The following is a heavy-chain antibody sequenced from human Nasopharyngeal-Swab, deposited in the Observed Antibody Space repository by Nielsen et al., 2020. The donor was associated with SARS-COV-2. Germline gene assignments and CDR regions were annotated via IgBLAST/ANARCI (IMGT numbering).Heavy chain of an antibody. D-gene: IGHD2-2*03. Sequence: GESLKIPCAASGFPLRNAWMSWVRQAPGKGLEWVGRIKSKTDGGTTDYAAPVKGRFTISRDDSKNTLYLQMNSLKTEDTAVYYCTTDPGYCSSTSCYSYYYYYMDVWGKGTTVTVSS. CDR1: GFPLRNAW. J-gene: IGHJ6*03. CDR3: TTDPGYCSSTSCYSYYYYYMDV. CDR2: IKSKTDGGTT. V-gene: IGHV3-15*01.